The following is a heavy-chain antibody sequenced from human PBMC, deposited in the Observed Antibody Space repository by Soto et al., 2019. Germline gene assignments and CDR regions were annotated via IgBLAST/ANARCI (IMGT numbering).Heavy chain of an antibody. CDR2: ISYDGSNK. Sequence: VQLVESGGGVVQPGRSLRLSCAASGFTFSSYAMHWVRQAPGKGLEWVAVISYDGSNKYYADSVKGRFTISRDNSKNTLYLQMNSLRAEDTAVYYCARVFAVAGTCFDYWGQGTLVTVSS. CDR3: ARVFAVAGTCFDY. J-gene: IGHJ4*02. D-gene: IGHD6-19*01. V-gene: IGHV3-30-3*01. CDR1: GFTFSSYA.